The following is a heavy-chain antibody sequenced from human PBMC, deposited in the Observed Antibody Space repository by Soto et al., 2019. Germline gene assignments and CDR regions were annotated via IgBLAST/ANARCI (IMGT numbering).Heavy chain of an antibody. CDR1: GFTFSSYW. Sequence: GGSLRLSCAASGFTFSSYWMSWVRQAPGKGLEWVANIKQDGSEKYYVDSVKGRFTISRDNAKNSLYLQMNSLRAEDTAVYYRARDEGIAAAGTPPFYYYGMDVWGQGTTVTVSS. V-gene: IGHV3-7*03. D-gene: IGHD6-13*01. CDR2: IKQDGSEK. CDR3: ARDEGIAAAGTPPFYYYGMDV. J-gene: IGHJ6*02.